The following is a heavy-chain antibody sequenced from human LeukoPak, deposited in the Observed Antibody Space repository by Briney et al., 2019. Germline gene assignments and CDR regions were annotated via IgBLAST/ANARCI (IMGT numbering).Heavy chain of an antibody. V-gene: IGHV3-21*01. Sequence: PGGSLRLSCAASGFTFSSYTMNWVRQAPGKGLEWVSSISSSGSYIYYADSMKGRFTISRDNAKNSLYLQMNSLRAEDTAIYYCARDFSSPATPWYFDFWGRGTLVTVSS. CDR2: ISSSGSYI. J-gene: IGHJ2*01. CDR3: ARDFSSPATPWYFDF. CDR1: GFTFSSYT. D-gene: IGHD6-25*01.